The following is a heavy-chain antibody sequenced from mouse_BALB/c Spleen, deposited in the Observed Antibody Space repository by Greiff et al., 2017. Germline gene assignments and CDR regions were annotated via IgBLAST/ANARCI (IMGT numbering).Heavy chain of an antibody. CDR1: GFTFSSYY. CDR3: ARQPLYWYFDV. CDR2: INSNGGST. Sequence: EVKLVESGGGLVKLGGSLKLSCAASGFTFSSYYMSWVRQTPEKRLELVAAINSNGGSTYYPDTVKGRFTISRDNAKNTLYLQMSSLKSEDTALYYCARQPLYWYFDVWGAGTTVTVSS. J-gene: IGHJ1*01. V-gene: IGHV5-6-2*01.